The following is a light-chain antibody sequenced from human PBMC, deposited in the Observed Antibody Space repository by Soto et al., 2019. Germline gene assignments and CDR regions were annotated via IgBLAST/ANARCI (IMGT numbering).Light chain of an antibody. V-gene: IGLV2-18*02. Sequence: QSVLTQPPSVSGSPGQSVTISCTGTSSDVGGYNRVSWFQQPPGTAPKLMIFEVSNRPSGVPDRFSGSKSGNTASLTISGLQAEDEADYYCSSYTSSSTDVFGSGTKVTVL. J-gene: IGLJ1*01. CDR3: SSYTSSSTDV. CDR1: SSDVGGYNR. CDR2: EVS.